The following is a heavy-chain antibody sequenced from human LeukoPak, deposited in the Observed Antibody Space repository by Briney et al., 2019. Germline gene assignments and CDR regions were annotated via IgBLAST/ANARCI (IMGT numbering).Heavy chain of an antibody. Sequence: PSETLSLTCAVYGGSSSGYYWGWIRQPPGKGLEWIGSIYYSGSTYYNPSLKSRVTISVDTSKNQFSLKLSSVTAADTAVYYCARHVGTVTTYWFDPWGQGTLVTVSS. CDR3: ARHVGTVTTYWFDP. D-gene: IGHD4-11*01. J-gene: IGHJ5*02. CDR2: IYYSGST. CDR1: GGSSSGYY. V-gene: IGHV4-39*01.